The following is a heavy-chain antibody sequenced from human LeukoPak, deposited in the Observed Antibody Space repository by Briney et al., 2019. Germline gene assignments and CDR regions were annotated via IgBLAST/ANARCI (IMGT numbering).Heavy chain of an antibody. CDR1: GFTFSSYG. CDR3: AKELTTPIVVVPAAMMDV. J-gene: IGHJ6*02. V-gene: IGHV3-30*18. CDR2: ISYDGSNK. D-gene: IGHD2-2*01. Sequence: GRSLRLSCAASGFTFSSYGMHWVRQAPGKGLEWVAVISYDGSNKYYADSVKGRFTISRDNSKNTLYLQMNSLRAEDTAVYYCAKELTTPIVVVPAAMMDVWGQGTTVTVS.